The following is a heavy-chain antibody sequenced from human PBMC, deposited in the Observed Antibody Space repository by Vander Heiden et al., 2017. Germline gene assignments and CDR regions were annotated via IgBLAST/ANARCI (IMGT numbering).Heavy chain of an antibody. V-gene: IGHV3-48*03. Sequence: EAQPVESGGRLVQPGCIFRLSPDAYESTQSGQEINWFRQAPGRGLEWVSYISSSGTIKYYADSVQGRFAVTRDNAKNSVYLQMDSLGADDTAVYYCAKDQASSRDFNCCYGMDVWGQGTTVTVSS. CDR2: ISSSGTIK. CDR1: ESTQSGQE. CDR3: AKDQASSRDFNCCYGMDV. J-gene: IGHJ6*02. D-gene: IGHD6-13*01.